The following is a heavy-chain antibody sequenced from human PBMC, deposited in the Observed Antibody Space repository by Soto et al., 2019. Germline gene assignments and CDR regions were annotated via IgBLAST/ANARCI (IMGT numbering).Heavy chain of an antibody. CDR1: GGSISSGVYY. D-gene: IGHD5-18*01. Sequence: PSDTLSLTCTVSGGSISSGVYYWSWIRQHPGKGLEWIGYIYYSGSTYYNPSLKSRVTISVDTSKNQFSLKLSSVTDADTAVYYCARQGPSYGYILDYWGQGTLVTVSS. J-gene: IGHJ4*02. V-gene: IGHV4-31*03. CDR3: ARQGPSYGYILDY. CDR2: IYYSGST.